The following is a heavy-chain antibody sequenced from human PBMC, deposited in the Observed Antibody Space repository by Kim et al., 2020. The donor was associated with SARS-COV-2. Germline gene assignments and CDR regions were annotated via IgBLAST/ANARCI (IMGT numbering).Heavy chain of an antibody. Sequence: SETLSLTCAVSGGSISSSNWWSWVRQPPGKGLEWIGEIYHSGSTNYNPSLKSRVTISVDKSKNQFSLKLSSVTAADTAVYYCARGGGGYSYGQARGLFDYWGQGTLVTVSS. D-gene: IGHD5-18*01. CDR3: ARGGGGYSYGQARGLFDY. V-gene: IGHV4-4*02. CDR2: IYHSGST. CDR1: GGSISSSNW. J-gene: IGHJ4*02.